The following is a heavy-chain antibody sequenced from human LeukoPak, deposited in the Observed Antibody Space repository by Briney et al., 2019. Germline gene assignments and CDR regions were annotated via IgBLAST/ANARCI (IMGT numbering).Heavy chain of an antibody. D-gene: IGHD3-22*01. J-gene: IGHJ3*02. CDR2: ISSYKGNT. V-gene: IGHV1-18*04. Sequence: GASVKVSCKTSGYTFTRYYMHWVRQAPGQGLEWMGWISSYKGNTNYAQKFQGRVTMTTDTSTSTAYMELRSLRSDDTAVYYCARDPSYYYDSRGYDPGAFDIWGQGTMVTVSS. CDR3: ARDPSYYYDSRGYDPGAFDI. CDR1: GYTFTRYY.